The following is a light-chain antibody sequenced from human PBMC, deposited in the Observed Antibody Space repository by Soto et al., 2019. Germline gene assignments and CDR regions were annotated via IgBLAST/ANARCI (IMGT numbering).Light chain of an antibody. CDR3: QQRNKWPPIFT. V-gene: IGKV3-11*01. CDR1: QSVIIY. J-gene: IGKJ3*01. Sequence: EIVLTQSPATLSLSPGERATLSCSASQSVIIYLAWYQQKPGQAPRLLIYDASKRATGTPARFSGSGSGTDFTLTISSLEPEDFAFYYCQQRNKWPPIFTFGPGTKVDVK. CDR2: DAS.